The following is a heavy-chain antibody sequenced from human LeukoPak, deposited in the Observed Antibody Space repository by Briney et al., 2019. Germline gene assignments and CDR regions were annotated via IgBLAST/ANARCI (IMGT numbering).Heavy chain of an antibody. CDR1: GFSVSNNY. V-gene: IGHV3-66*01. CDR3: AQLRPRGYSYGPPDY. J-gene: IGHJ4*02. CDR2: IHSGGST. D-gene: IGHD5-18*01. Sequence: GGSLRLSCAASGFSVSNNYMTWVRQAPGEGLEWVSLIHSGGSTNYADSVKGRFIISRDNSKNTLYLQMNSLRAEDTAVYYCAQLRPRGYSYGPPDYWGQGTLVTVSS.